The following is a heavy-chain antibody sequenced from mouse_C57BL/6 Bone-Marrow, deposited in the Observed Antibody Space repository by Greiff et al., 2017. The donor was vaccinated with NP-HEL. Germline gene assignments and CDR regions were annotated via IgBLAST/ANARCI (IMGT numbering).Heavy chain of an antibody. CDR2: INPSNGGT. D-gene: IGHD2-14*01. Sequence: QVHVKQPGTELVKPGASVKLSCKASGYTFTSYWMHWVKQRPGQGLEWIGNINPSNGGTNYNEKFKSKATLTVDKSSSTAYMQLSSLTSEDSAVYYCARRGRRQYDFAYWGQGTLVTVSA. V-gene: IGHV1-53*01. CDR1: GYTFTSYW. J-gene: IGHJ3*01. CDR3: ARRGRRQYDFAY.